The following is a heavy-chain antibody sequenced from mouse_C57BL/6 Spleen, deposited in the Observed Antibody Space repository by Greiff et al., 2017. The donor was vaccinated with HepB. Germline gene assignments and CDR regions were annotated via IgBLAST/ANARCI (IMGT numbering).Heavy chain of an antibody. CDR2: IDPETGGT. J-gene: IGHJ1*03. V-gene: IGHV1-15*01. CDR3: TKSFYYGSSYGYFDV. Sequence: VQVVESGAELVRPGASVTLSCKASGYTFTDYEMHWVKQTPVHGLEWIGAIDPETGGTAYNQKFKGKAILTADKSSSTAYMELRSLTSEDSAVYYCTKSFYYGSSYGYFDVWGTGTTVTVSS. CDR1: GYTFTDYE. D-gene: IGHD1-1*01.